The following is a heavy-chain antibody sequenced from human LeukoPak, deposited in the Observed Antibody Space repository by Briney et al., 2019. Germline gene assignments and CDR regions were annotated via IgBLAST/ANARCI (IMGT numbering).Heavy chain of an antibody. CDR2: IYPGDSDT. CDR3: AIQVDCSSTSFYASSPFYYFDY. Sequence: GESLKISCKCSGYSFTSYWIGWVRQMPGKGLEWMGIIYPGDSDTRYSPTFQGQVTISADKSISTAYLRWSSLKASDTAMYSCAIQVDCSSTSFYASSPFYYFDYWGQGTLVTVSS. V-gene: IGHV5-51*01. J-gene: IGHJ4*02. D-gene: IGHD2-2*01. CDR1: GYSFTSYW.